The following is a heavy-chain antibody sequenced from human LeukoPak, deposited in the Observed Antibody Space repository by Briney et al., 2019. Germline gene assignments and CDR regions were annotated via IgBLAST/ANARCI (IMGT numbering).Heavy chain of an antibody. CDR1: GYTFPSYD. V-gene: IGHV1-8*01. J-gene: IGHJ4*02. Sequence: GASVKVSCKASGYTFPSYDINWVRQATGQGLEWMGWMNPNSGNIGYAQKFQGRVTMTRNTSISTAYMDLSSLRSRATAVYYFPRGRSSGWYQWGNRPLGYGGQGTLVTVSS. CDR2: MNPNSGNI. CDR3: PRGRSSGWYQWGNRPLGY. D-gene: IGHD6-19*01.